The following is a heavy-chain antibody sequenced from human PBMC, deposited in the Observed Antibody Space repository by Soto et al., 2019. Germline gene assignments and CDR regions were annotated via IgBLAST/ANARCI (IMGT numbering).Heavy chain of an antibody. V-gene: IGHV2-5*01. J-gene: IGHJ3*02. CDR3: TYRRCSGGSCYNVFDI. Sequence: QITLKESGPTLVQPTQTLTLTCTFSGFSLSTSGEGVGWIRQAPGKALEWLALIYWNDDKAYSPSLKSRLTITQDTSKNQVVLTMTSLDPVDTATYYCTYRRCSGGSCYNVFDIWGQGAMVTVSS. CDR2: IYWNDDK. D-gene: IGHD2-15*01. CDR1: GFSLSTSGEG.